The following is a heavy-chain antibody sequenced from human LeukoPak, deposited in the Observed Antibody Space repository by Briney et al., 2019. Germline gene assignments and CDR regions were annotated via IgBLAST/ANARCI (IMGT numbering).Heavy chain of an antibody. CDR2: IYYSGST. D-gene: IGHD5-12*01. Sequence: TSETLSLTCTVSGGSVSSYYWSWIRQPPGEGLEWIGYIYYSGSTNYNPSLKSRVTISEDTSKNQFSLKLSSVTAADTAMYYCARASWLPQTRNSYMDVWGKGTTVTISS. V-gene: IGHV4-59*02. CDR3: ARASWLPQTRNSYMDV. J-gene: IGHJ6*03. CDR1: GGSVSSYY.